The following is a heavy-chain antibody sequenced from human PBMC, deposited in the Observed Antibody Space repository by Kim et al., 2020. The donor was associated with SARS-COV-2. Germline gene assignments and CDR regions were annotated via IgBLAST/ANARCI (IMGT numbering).Heavy chain of an antibody. CDR1: GGSISSYY. V-gene: IGHV4-59*01. J-gene: IGHJ6*03. D-gene: IGHD2-2*01. CDR2: IYYSGST. Sequence: SETLSLTCTVSGGSISSYYWSWIRQPPGKGLEWIGYIYYSGSTNYNPSLKSRVTISVDTSKNQFSLKLSSVTAADTAVYYCARRVVPAAMGGENYYYYYYMDVWGKGTTVTVSS. CDR3: ARRVVPAAMGGENYYYYYYMDV.